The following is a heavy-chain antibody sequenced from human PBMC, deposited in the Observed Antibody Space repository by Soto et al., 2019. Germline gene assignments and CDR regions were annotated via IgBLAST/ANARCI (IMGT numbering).Heavy chain of an antibody. V-gene: IGHV3-23*01. J-gene: IGHJ4*02. D-gene: IGHD4-17*01. CDR2: ITGSGDNR. CDR3: AKDYGNFWDPLDY. Sequence: EVQLLASGGGLVQPGGSLRLSCAASGFTFSSYAMSWVRQAPGKGLEWVSGITGSGDNRYYADSVKGRFTISRDNSKNTLYLQMNSLRVEDTAVFYCAKDYGNFWDPLDYWGQGTLVTVSS. CDR1: GFTFSSYA.